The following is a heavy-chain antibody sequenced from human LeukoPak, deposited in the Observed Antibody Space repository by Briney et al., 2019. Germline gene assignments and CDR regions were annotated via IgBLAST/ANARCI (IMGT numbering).Heavy chain of an antibody. CDR1: GFTLSSYD. D-gene: IGHD1-1*01. J-gene: IGHJ6*02. CDR3: AKSKEYSYYYGMDV. Sequence: GGSLRLSCAASGFTLSSYDMSWVRQAPGKGLEWVSTISNSGGSTYYADSVKGRFTISRDNSENTLYLQMNSLRAEDTAVYYCAKSKEYSYYYGMDVWGQGTTVTVSS. CDR2: ISNSGGST. V-gene: IGHV3-23*01.